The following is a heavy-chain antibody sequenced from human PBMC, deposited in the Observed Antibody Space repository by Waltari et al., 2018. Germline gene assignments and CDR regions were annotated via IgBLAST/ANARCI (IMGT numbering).Heavy chain of an antibody. D-gene: IGHD6-13*01. V-gene: IGHV3-23*01. CDR2: GTADSGNT. CDR3: AKDLRGPEAGTWYFDL. CDR1: GLTFSRAT. J-gene: IGHJ2*01. Sequence: EVQLLESGGGLVQPGGSLRLSCAASGLTFSRATMSWVRQAPGKGLGWVSAGTADSGNTYYADSVKGRFTIYRDNSKNTLYLQMNSLRAEDTAIYYCAKDLRGPEAGTWYFDLWGRGTLVTVSS.